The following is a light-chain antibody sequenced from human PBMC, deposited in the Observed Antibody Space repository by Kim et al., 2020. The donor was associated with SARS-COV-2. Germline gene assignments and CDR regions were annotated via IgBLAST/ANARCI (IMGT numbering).Light chain of an antibody. V-gene: IGKV3-20*01. CDR2: GSS. J-gene: IGKJ1*01. Sequence: PGPRATLSCRPSPAILSISLAWYPPHPCQTPRLLMYGSSDRSPGIPDRFSGRVSGAAFTLTISILEPYDFAVYYCQYSGSSPRPFGQG. CDR3: QYSGSSPRP. CDR1: PAILSIS.